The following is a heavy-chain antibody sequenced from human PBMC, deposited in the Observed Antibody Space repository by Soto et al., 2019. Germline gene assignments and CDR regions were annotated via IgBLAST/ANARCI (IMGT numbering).Heavy chain of an antibody. CDR2: ISPYNGTT. CDR3: ARDGERDTGLNFYYYLHGMDA. Sequence: GASVKVSCKASGYTFTTYGISWVRQAPGQGLEWMGGISPYNGTTKYAEKFQGEMTMTTDTATSTAYMDLRSLRSDDTAVYYCARDGERDTGLNFYYYLHGMDAWGQGTRVTVSS. J-gene: IGHJ6*02. CDR1: GYTFTTYG. D-gene: IGHD1-1*01. V-gene: IGHV1-18*04.